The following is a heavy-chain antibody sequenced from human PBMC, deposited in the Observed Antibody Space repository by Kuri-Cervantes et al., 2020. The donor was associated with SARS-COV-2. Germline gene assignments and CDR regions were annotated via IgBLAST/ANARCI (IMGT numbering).Heavy chain of an antibody. CDR2: INHSGST. Sequence: SETLSLTCAVYGGSFSGYYWSWIRQPPGKGLEWIGEINHSGSTNYNPSLKSRVTISVDTSKNQFSLKLSSVTAADTAVYYCARGDIVVVVASLKYYHGMDVWGQGTTVTVSS. CDR3: ARGDIVVVVASLKYYHGMDV. D-gene: IGHD2-15*01. CDR1: GGSFSGYY. J-gene: IGHJ6*02. V-gene: IGHV4-34*01.